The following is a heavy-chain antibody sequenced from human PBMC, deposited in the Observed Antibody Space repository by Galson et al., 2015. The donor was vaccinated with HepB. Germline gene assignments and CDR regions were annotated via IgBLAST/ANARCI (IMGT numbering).Heavy chain of an antibody. CDR3: ARGSSSWLRFSYYYYYGMDV. V-gene: IGHV1-69*13. CDR1: GGTFSSYV. CDR2: IIPIFGTA. Sequence: SVKVSCKASGGTFSSYVISWVRQAPGQGLEWTGGIIPIFGTANYAQKFQGRVTITADESTSTAYMELSSLRSEDTAVYYCARGSSSWLRFSYYYYYGMDVWGQGTTVTVSS. D-gene: IGHD6-13*01. J-gene: IGHJ6*02.